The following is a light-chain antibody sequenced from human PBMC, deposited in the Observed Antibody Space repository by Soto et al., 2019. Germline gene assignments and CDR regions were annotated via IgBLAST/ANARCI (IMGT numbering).Light chain of an antibody. CDR3: HQYESSPQT. CDR2: GAS. J-gene: IGKJ1*01. CDR1: QSLNMRD. Sequence: EIVLTQSPGTLSLSPGERTTLSCRASQSLNMRDLAWYQQKPGQAPRLLIFGASDRATGIPDRFSGSGSGTDFTLSISRLEPDDFAVDYCHQYESSPQTFGRGTKVEIK. V-gene: IGKV3-20*01.